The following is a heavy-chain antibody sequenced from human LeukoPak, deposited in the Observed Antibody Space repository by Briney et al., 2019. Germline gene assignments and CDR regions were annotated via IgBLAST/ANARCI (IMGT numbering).Heavy chain of an antibody. D-gene: IGHD3-3*01. Sequence: GGSLRLSCAAPGFTFSSYSMNWVRQAPGKGLEWVSYISSSSSTIYYADSVKGRFTISRDNAKNSLYLQMNSLRAEDTAVYYCARDQVYDFWSGDFDYWGQGTLVTVSS. CDR3: ARDQVYDFWSGDFDY. J-gene: IGHJ4*02. CDR1: GFTFSSYS. V-gene: IGHV3-48*01. CDR2: ISSSSSTI.